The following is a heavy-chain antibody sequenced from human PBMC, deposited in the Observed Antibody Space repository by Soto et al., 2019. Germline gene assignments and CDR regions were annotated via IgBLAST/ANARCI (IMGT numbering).Heavy chain of an antibody. CDR1: GGSISSYY. V-gene: IGHV4-59*01. J-gene: IGHJ5*02. D-gene: IGHD2-2*01. Sequence: SETLSLTCTVSGGSISSYYWSWIRQPPGKGLEWIGYIYYSGSTNYNPSLKSRVTISVDTSKNQFSLRLSSVTAADTAVYYCARGPRGYCSSTSCPEFDPWGQGTVVTVS. CDR2: IYYSGST. CDR3: ARGPRGYCSSTSCPEFDP.